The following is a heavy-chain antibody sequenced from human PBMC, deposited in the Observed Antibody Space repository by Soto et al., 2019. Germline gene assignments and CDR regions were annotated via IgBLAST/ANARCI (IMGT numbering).Heavy chain of an antibody. D-gene: IGHD1-26*01. Sequence: QVQLVESGGGVVQPGRSLRLSCAASGFTFSHYDMHWVRQAPGKGLEWVALMSNDGSNEYYADSVKGRFTISRDNSKNTLYLQMISLRAEDTAVYYCAKDGSHNFDYWGQGTLVTVSS. CDR3: AKDGSHNFDY. J-gene: IGHJ4*02. V-gene: IGHV3-30*18. CDR2: MSNDGSNE. CDR1: GFTFSHYD.